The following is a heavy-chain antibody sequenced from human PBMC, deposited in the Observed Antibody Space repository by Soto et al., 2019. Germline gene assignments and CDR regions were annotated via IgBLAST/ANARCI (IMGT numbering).Heavy chain of an antibody. J-gene: IGHJ5*02. CDR2: IYYSGST. V-gene: IGHV4-59*08. CDR3: ARQDYSSSYNWFDP. D-gene: IGHD6-6*01. Sequence: SETLSLTCTVSGGSISSYYWSWIRQPPGKGLEWIGYIYYSGSTNYNPSLKSRVTISVDTSKNQFSLKLSSVTAADTAVYYCARQDYSSSYNWFDPWGQGTLVTVSS. CDR1: GGSISSYY.